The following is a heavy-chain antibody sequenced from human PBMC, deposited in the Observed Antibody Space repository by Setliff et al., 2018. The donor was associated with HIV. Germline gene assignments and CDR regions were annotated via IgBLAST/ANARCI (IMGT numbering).Heavy chain of an antibody. V-gene: IGHV3-7*03. CDR2: GSEK. J-gene: IGHJ4*02. D-gene: IGHD3-16*02. CDR3: AKGASLVPRRPHFCYFDY. Sequence: GSEKYYVDSVKGRFTISRDNAKNSLYLQMNRLRADDTAIYYCAKGASLVPRRPHFCYFDYWGQGALVTVSS.